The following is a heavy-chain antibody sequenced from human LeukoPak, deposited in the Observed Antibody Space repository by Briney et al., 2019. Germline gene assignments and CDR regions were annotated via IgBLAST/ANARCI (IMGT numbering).Heavy chain of an antibody. CDR2: IKQDGSEK. CDR1: GFIFSSDW. CDR3: ARGLRWPDF. J-gene: IGHJ4*02. Sequence: GGSLRLSCAASGFIFSSDWMNWVRQTPGKGLEWVANIKQDGSEKYYVASVKGRFTNSRDNAKNSLYLQMNSLRADDTAVYYCARGLRWPDFGGQGTLVTVSS. V-gene: IGHV3-7*03. D-gene: IGHD4-23*01.